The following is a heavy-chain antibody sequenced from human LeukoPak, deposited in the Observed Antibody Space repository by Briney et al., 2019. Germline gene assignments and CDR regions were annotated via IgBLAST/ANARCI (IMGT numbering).Heavy chain of an antibody. CDR3: ARVVPERWTLDI. V-gene: IGHV3-53*01. D-gene: IGHD1-1*01. Sequence: PGGSLRLSCAASGFTVSSNYMSWVRQAPGKGLEWVSVIYSGGSTYYADSVKGRFTISRDNSKNTLYLQMNSLKTEDTAVYYCARVVPERWTLDIWGQGTMVTVSS. J-gene: IGHJ3*02. CDR1: GFTVSSNY. CDR2: IYSGGST.